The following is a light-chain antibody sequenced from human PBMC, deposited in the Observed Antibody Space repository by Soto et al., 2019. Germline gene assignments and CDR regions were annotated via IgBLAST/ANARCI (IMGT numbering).Light chain of an antibody. J-gene: IGLJ2*01. Sequence: QSVLTQPRSASGTPGQRVTISCSGSSSNIETNDIYWHQQLPGSAPKLLIYSNDQRPSGVPDRFSASKSGTSASLAISGLRPEDEAEYFCATWDDTLSGVVFGGGTKVTVL. CDR1: SSNIETND. V-gene: IGLV1-47*02. CDR2: SND. CDR3: ATWDDTLSGVV.